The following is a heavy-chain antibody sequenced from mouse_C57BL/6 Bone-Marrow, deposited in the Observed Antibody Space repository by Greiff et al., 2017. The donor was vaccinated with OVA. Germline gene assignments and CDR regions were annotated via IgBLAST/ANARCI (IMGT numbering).Heavy chain of an antibody. V-gene: IGHV5-12*01. CDR3: ARQRRSITTATYAMDY. J-gene: IGHJ4*01. Sequence: EVKLQESGGGLVQPGGSLKLSCAASGFTFSDYYMYWVRQTPEKRLEWVAYISTGGGSTYYPDTVKGRFTLSRDNAKNTLYLQMSRLKSDDTAMYYCARQRRSITTATYAMDYWGQGTSVTVSS. CDR2: ISTGGGST. CDR1: GFTFSDYY. D-gene: IGHD2-4*01.